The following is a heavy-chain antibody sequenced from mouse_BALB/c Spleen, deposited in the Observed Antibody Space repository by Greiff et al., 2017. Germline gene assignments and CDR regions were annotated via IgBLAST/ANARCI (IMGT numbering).Heavy chain of an antibody. CDR3: VRQYLPYGYYAMDY. D-gene: IGHD1-1*02. CDR1: GFTFNTYA. V-gene: IGHV10-1*02. CDR2: IRSKSNNYAT. J-gene: IGHJ4*01. Sequence: EVQGVESGGGLVQPKGSLKLSCAASGFTFNTYAMNWVRQAPGKGLEWVARIRSKSNNYATYYADSVKDRFTISRDDSQSMLYLQMNNLKTEDTAMYYCVRQYLPYGYYAMDYWGQGTSVTVSS.